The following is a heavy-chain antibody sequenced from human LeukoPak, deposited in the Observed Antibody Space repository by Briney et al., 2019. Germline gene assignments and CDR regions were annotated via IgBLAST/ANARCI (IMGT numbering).Heavy chain of an antibody. CDR3: ARPYRSGWSGSFDY. D-gene: IGHD6-19*01. J-gene: IGHJ4*02. Sequence: PSETLSLTCTVSGGSISSYYWSWIRQPPGKGLEWIGSIHYSGSTKYYPSLKSRVTILVDTSRNQLSLRMSSVTAADTAVYYCARPYRSGWSGSFDYWGQGTLVTVSS. CDR1: GGSISSYY. CDR2: IHYSGST. V-gene: IGHV4-59*01.